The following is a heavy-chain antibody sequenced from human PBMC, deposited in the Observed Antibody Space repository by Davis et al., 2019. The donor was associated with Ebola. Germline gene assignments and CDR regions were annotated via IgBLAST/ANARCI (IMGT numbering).Heavy chain of an antibody. V-gene: IGHV3-7*01. D-gene: IGHD3-22*01. CDR1: GFTFSSYW. Sequence: GGSLRLSCAASGFTFSSYWMSWVRQAPGKGLEWVANIKQDGSEKYYADSVKGRFTISRDNAKNSLYLQMNSLRAEDTAVYYCARDSYYYDSSGYSYYFGYWGQGTLVTVSS. J-gene: IGHJ4*02. CDR3: ARDSYYYDSSGYSYYFGY. CDR2: IKQDGSEK.